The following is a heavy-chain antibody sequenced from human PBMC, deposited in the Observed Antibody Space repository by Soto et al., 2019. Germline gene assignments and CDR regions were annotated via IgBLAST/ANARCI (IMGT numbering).Heavy chain of an antibody. V-gene: IGHV4-59*01. CDR3: ARCGYRGSIAAAGSYYYYGMDV. Sequence: NPAETLTLTCTVSGCSISSYYWSWIRQPPGKGLEWVGYIYYSGGTKYNPSLNSRVTISVVTSKNQYSLKLSSVTAADAAVYYGARCGYRGSIAAAGSYYYYGMDVWGQGTTVTVSS. CDR2: IYYSGGT. J-gene: IGHJ6*02. CDR1: GCSISSYY. D-gene: IGHD6-13*01.